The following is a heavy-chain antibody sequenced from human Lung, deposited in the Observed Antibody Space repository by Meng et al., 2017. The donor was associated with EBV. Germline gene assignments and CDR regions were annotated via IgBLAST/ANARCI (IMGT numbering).Heavy chain of an antibody. CDR3: ARGATSVFDL. CDR2: MYYSGST. Sequence: QVQLPQSGPGLVKPSQTLSLTCTVSGGSISNGYYWSWVRQHPGKGLEWIGYMYYSGSTYYNPSLKSRVTISVDTSKNQFSLKLSSVTAADTAVYYCARGATSVFDLWGRGTLVTVSS. CDR1: GGSISNGYY. V-gene: IGHV4-31*03. J-gene: IGHJ2*01.